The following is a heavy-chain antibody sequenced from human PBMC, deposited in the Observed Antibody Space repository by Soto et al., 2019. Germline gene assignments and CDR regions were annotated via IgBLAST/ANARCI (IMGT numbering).Heavy chain of an antibody. J-gene: IGHJ6*02. CDR1: GYSFTDYH. CDR2: INPKSVGT. D-gene: IGHD2-8*01. CDR3: ARGDSTDCSNGVCSFFYNHDMDV. V-gene: IGHV1-2*05. Sequence: ASVKVSCKASGYSFTDYHIHWVRQAPGQGLEWLGRINPKSVGTSPAQKFQGWVTMTTDTSISTASMELTRLTSDDTVIYYCARGDSTDCSNGVCSFFYNHDMDVWGQGTTVTVSS.